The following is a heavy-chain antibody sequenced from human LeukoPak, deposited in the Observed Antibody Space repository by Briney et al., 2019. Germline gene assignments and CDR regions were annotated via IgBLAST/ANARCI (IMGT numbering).Heavy chain of an antibody. J-gene: IGHJ4*02. D-gene: IGHD6-19*01. Sequence: KSGGSLRLSCAASGFTFSDAWMNWVRQAPGKGLEWVGRIKSKTDGGTTGFAAPVKGRFTISRDDSKNTLYLQMNSLKTEDTAVYYCITKGRVAGTRHPFDYWGQGTLVTVSS. CDR1: GFTFSDAW. V-gene: IGHV3-15*07. CDR3: ITKGRVAGTRHPFDY. CDR2: IKSKTDGGTT.